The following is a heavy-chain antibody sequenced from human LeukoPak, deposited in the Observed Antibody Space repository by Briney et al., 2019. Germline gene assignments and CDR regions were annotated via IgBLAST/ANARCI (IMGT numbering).Heavy chain of an antibody. V-gene: IGHV4-38-2*01. Sequence: SETLSLTCAVSGDSISSGYYWGWIRQPPGKGLEWIGSIYHSGSTYYNPSLKSRVTISVDTSKNQFSLKLSSVTAADTAVYYCARGDAFDIWGQGTMVTVSS. J-gene: IGHJ3*02. CDR1: GDSISSGYY. CDR2: IYHSGST. CDR3: ARGDAFDI.